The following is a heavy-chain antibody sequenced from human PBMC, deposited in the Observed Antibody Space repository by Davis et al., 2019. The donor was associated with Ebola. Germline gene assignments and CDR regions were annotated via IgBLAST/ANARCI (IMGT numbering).Heavy chain of an antibody. CDR2: MREDGSEK. Sequence: GGSLRLSCATSGFTFRTYWMSWVRQAPGRGLEWVANMREDGSEKNYLGSVKGRFTISKDNAKNSLYLEMNSLRADDTAVYYCARGGGSLDDWGQGALVTVSS. J-gene: IGHJ4*02. CDR3: ARGGGSLDD. D-gene: IGHD2-15*01. CDR1: GFTFRTYW. V-gene: IGHV3-7*03.